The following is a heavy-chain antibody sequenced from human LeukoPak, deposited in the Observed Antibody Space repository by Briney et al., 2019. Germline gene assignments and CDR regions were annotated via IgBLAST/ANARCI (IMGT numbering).Heavy chain of an antibody. CDR1: GFTFSSYE. CDR3: AAAYGSGEGYFDY. CDR2: ISSSGSTI. J-gene: IGHJ4*02. V-gene: IGHV3-48*03. D-gene: IGHD3-10*01. Sequence: GGSLRLPCAASGFTFSSYEMNWVRQAPGKGLEWVSYISSSGSTIYYADSVKGRFTISRDNAKNSLYLQMNSLGAEDTAVYYCAAAYGSGEGYFDYWGQGTLVTVSS.